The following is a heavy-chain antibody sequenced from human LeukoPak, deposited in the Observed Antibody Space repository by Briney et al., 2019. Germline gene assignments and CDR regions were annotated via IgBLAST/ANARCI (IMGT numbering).Heavy chain of an antibody. V-gene: IGHV3-66*01. J-gene: IGHJ4*02. CDR1: GFTVSSNY. CDR2: IYSGGST. D-gene: IGHD3-16*01. Sequence: GGSLRLSCAASGFTVSSNYMSWVRQAPGKGLEWVSVIYSGGSTYYADSVKGRFTISRDNSKNTLYLQMNSLRAEDTAVYYCAKDLLQYGRGGNYFDYWGQGTLVTVSS. CDR3: AKDLLQYGRGGNYFDY.